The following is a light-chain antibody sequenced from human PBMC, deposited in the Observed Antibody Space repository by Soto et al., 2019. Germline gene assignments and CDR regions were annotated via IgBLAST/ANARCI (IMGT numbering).Light chain of an antibody. Sequence: DIVMTQSPDSLAVSLGERATINCKSSQSVLYSSNNKNYLAWYQQKPGQPPKALIYWASTRESGVPDRFSGSWSGTDFTLTISSLQAGDVAVYYCQQYYTTPWTFGQGTKVEIK. J-gene: IGKJ1*01. V-gene: IGKV4-1*01. CDR2: WAS. CDR3: QQYYTTPWT. CDR1: QSVLYSSNNKNY.